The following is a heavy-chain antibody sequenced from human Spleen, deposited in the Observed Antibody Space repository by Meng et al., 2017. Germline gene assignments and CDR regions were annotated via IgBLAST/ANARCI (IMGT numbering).Heavy chain of an antibody. CDR1: GGSIKNYY. CDR2: IYYTGNT. J-gene: IGHJ4*02. CDR3: ARDSGNYRIDY. D-gene: IGHD1-26*01. Sequence: SETLSLTCTVSGGSIKNYYWTWVRQPAGKGLEWIGYIYYTGNTYYNPSLKSRVSLSVDTSKRQFSLKLSSVTAADTAVYYCARDSGNYRIDYWGQGTLVTVSS. V-gene: IGHV4-59*06.